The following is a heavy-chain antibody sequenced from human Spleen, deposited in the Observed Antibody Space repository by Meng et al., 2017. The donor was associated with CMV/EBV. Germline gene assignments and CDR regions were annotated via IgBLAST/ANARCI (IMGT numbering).Heavy chain of an antibody. D-gene: IGHD6-13*01. Sequence: ASVKVSCKAAGFMLTSYGITWVRQAPGQGLQWMAWITPYNGNTQFAQNFQGRVTLTTDTSTTTVYMELRNLRSDDTAVYYCARGPLMYSANDYWGQGTLVTVSS. CDR3: ARGPLMYSANDY. V-gene: IGHV1-18*01. CDR2: ITPYNGNT. J-gene: IGHJ4*02. CDR1: GFMLTSYG.